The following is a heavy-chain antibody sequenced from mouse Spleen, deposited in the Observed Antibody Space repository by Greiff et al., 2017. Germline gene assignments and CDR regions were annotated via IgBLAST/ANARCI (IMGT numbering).Heavy chain of an antibody. V-gene: IGHV1-69*01. CDR2: IDPSDSYT. Sequence: QVQLKQPGAELVMPGASVKLSCKASGYTFTSYWMHWVKQRPGQGLEWIGEIDPSDSYTNYNQKFKGKATLTVDKSSSTAYMQLSSLTSEDSAVYYCARGGGSYYYDASYAMDYWGQGTSVTVSS. CDR3: ARGGGSYYYDASYAMDY. J-gene: IGHJ4*01. D-gene: IGHD1-1*01. CDR1: GYTFTSYW.